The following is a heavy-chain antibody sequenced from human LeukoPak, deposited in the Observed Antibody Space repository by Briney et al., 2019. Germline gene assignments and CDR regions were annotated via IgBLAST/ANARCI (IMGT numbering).Heavy chain of an antibody. CDR2: INPNSGGT. D-gene: IGHD3-10*01. Sequence: GASVKVSCKAFGYTFTGYYMHWVRQAPGQGLEWMRWINPNSGGTNYAQKFQGRVTMIRDTAISTAYMELRRLRSDATAVYYCARAAQSTLDYGSGSYYNENWFDPWGQGTPITVAS. CDR1: GYTFTGYY. J-gene: IGHJ5*02. V-gene: IGHV1-2*02. CDR3: ARAAQSTLDYGSGSYYNENWFDP.